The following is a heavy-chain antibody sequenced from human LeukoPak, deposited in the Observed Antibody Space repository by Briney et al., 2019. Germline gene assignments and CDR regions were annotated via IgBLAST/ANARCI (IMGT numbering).Heavy chain of an antibody. D-gene: IGHD1-26*01. V-gene: IGHV4-38-2*01. J-gene: IGHJ4*02. CDR2: ISHGGST. Sequence: SETLSLTCVVSGYSFSGDYYWGWIRKPPGRGLEGIGSISHGGSTYYNPSLKSRVTMSVDTSENQFSLNLRSVTAPDTALSYFAGVVGLICVFDSWGQGTLVTVSS. CDR3: AGVVGLICVFDS. CDR1: GYSFSGDYY.